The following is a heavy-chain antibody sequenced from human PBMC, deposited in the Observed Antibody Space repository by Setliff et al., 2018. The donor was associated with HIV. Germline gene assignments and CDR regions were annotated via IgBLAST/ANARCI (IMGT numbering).Heavy chain of an antibody. CDR3: ARDGLGAPTDY. CDR2: IYTDSGVT. CDR1: GYAFTAYY. V-gene: IGHV1-2*02. J-gene: IGHJ4*02. D-gene: IGHD1-26*01. Sequence: ASVKVSCKTSGYAFTAYYVHWIRQAPGEGPEWLGWIYTDSGVTNYAQKFQDRVTMTRDTSINTVYLEVSNLRSNDTAVYYCARDGLGAPTDYWGQGTLVTVSS.